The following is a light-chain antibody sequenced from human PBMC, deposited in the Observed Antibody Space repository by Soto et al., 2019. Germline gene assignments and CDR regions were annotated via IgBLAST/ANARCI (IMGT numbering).Light chain of an antibody. CDR3: SSYTGGNPSYV. V-gene: IGLV2-8*01. Sequence: QSALTQPPSASGSPGQSVTISCTGTSSDVGGYDYVSWYQQHPGKAPKLMIYEVTIRPSGVSERFSGSKSGNTASLTVSGLQAEDEADYYCSSYTGGNPSYVFGTGTKLTVL. CDR1: SSDVGGYDY. J-gene: IGLJ1*01. CDR2: EVT.